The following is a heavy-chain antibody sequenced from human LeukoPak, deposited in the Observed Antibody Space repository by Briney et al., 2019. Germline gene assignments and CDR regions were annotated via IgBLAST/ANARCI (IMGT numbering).Heavy chain of an antibody. CDR1: GYTFTGYY. Sequence: ASVKVSCKASGYTFTGYYMHWVRQAPGQGLEWMGWINSNSGGTNYAQKFQGRVTMTRDTSISTAYMELSRLRSDDTAVYYCARDRRQQLENWFDPWGQGTLVTISS. D-gene: IGHD6-13*01. CDR2: INSNSGGT. J-gene: IGHJ5*02. V-gene: IGHV1-2*02. CDR3: ARDRRQQLENWFDP.